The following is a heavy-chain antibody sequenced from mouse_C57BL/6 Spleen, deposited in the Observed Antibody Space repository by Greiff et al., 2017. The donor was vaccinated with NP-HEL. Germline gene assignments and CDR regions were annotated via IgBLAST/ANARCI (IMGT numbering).Heavy chain of an antibody. J-gene: IGHJ3*01. CDR3: ARPNYSNPAWFAY. D-gene: IGHD2-5*01. CDR2: ISSGSSTI. CDR1: GFTFSDYG. V-gene: IGHV5-17*01. Sequence: EVHLVESGGGLVKPGGSLKLSCAASGFTFSDYGMHWVRQAPEKGLEWVAYISSGSSTIYYADTVKGRFTISRDNAKNTLFLQMTSLRSEDTAMYYCARPNYSNPAWFAYWGQGTLVTVSA.